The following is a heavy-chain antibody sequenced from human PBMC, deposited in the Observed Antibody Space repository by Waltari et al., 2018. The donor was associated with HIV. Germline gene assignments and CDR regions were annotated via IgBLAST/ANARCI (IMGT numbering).Heavy chain of an antibody. J-gene: IGHJ4*02. V-gene: IGHV3-74*01. Sequence: EVHLVESGGGLVQPGGSLRLSCAASGFTFSSYWMHWVRPDSRKGLGLTWVSYVNGDGTSTTYADSVRGRFTIFRDNANDILYLQMNNVRAEDTAVYYCARSRSDYNYWSGYYSPEYFDSWGQGTQVTVSS. D-gene: IGHD3-3*01. CDR1: GFTFSSYW. CDR3: ARSRSDYNYWSGYYSPEYFDS. CDR2: VNGDGTST.